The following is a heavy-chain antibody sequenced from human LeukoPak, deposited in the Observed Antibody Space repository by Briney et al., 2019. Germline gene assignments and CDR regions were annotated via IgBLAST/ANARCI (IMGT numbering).Heavy chain of an antibody. CDR1: GFTFSSYG. CDR2: IWYDGSNK. D-gene: IGHD2-15*01. J-gene: IGHJ4*02. CDR3: ARDRTRDCSGGGCYRHYFDY. V-gene: IGHV3-33*01. Sequence: GGSLRLSCAASGFTFSSYGMHWVRQAPGKGLEWVAIIWYDGSNKYYADSVRGRFTISRDNSKSTLYLQMNSLRAEDTAMYYCARDRTRDCSGGGCYRHYFDYWGQGTLVTVSS.